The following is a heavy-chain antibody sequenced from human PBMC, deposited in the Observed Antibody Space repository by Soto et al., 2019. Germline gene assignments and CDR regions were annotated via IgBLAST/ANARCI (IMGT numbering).Heavy chain of an antibody. D-gene: IGHD6-13*01. CDR1: GFTFSNYA. CDR2: ISGSGGSA. V-gene: IGHV3-23*01. J-gene: IGHJ4*02. CDR3: AKDQGSSWYEIDY. Sequence: PGGSLRLSCAASGFTFSNYAVTWVRQAPGKGLEWVSTISGSGGSAYYADSVKGRFTISRDNSKNTLYLQMNRLRAEDTAVYYCAKDQGSSWYEIDYWGQGTLVTVSS.